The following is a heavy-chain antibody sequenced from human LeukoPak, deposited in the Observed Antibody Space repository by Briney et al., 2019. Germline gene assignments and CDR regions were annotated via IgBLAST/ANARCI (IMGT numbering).Heavy chain of an antibody. CDR2: INPNSGGT. Sequence: GASVKVSCKASGYTFTGYYMHWVRQAPGQGLEWMGWINPNSGGTNYAQKFQGRGTMTRDTSISTAYMELSRLRSDDTAVYYCARSYDILTGYYTDGGYFDYWGQGTLVTVSS. V-gene: IGHV1-2*02. CDR1: GYTFTGYY. CDR3: ARSYDILTGYYTDGGYFDY. D-gene: IGHD3-9*01. J-gene: IGHJ4*02.